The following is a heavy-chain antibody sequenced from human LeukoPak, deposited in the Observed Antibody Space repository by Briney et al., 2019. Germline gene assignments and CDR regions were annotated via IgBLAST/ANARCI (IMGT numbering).Heavy chain of an antibody. D-gene: IGHD1-1*01. J-gene: IGHJ4*02. CDR3: ARHWKGFDS. CDR2: ISYGGST. CDR1: GGSFSSTRYY. V-gene: IGHV4-39*01. Sequence: SETLSLTCTVSGGSFSSTRYYWGWIRQPPGKGLEWIGSISYGGSTFYNPSLESRVTVSVDTSKKRFSVKLSSVTAADTAVYYCARHWKGFDSWGQGTLVTVSS.